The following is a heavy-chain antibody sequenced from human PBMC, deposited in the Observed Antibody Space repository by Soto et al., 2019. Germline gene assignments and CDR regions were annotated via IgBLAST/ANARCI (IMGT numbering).Heavy chain of an antibody. J-gene: IGHJ6*02. V-gene: IGHV3-33*01. CDR3: ARESLAWDYYGSEPTCYYYGMDV. CDR2: IWYDGSNK. Sequence: QVQLVESGGGVVQPGRSLRLSCAASGFTFSSYGMHWVRQAPGKGLEWVAVIWYDGSNKYYADSVKGRFTISRDNSKNTXXLXMXXLRAEDTAVYYCARESLAWDYYGSEPTCYYYGMDVWGQGTTVTVSS. CDR1: GFTFSSYG. D-gene: IGHD3-10*01.